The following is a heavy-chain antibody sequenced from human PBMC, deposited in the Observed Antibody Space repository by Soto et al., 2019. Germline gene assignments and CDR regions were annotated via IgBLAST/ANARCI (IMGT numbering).Heavy chain of an antibody. V-gene: IGHV3-20*04. D-gene: IGHD3-22*01. CDR1: GFTFDDYG. J-gene: IGHJ3*02. Sequence: PGGSLRLSCAASGFTFDDYGMSWVRQAPGKGLEWVSGINWNGGSTGYADSVKGRFTISRDNAKNSLYLQMNSLRAEDTALYYCARDSYYYDRGHAFDIWRKGTMVTVSS. CDR3: ARDSYYYDRGHAFDI. CDR2: INWNGGST.